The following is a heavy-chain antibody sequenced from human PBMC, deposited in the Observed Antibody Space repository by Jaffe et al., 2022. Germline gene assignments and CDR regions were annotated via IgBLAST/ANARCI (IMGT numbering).Heavy chain of an antibody. Sequence: QVQLQESGPGLVKPSQTLSLTCTVSGGSISSGSYYWSWIRQPAGKGLEWIGRIYTSGSTNYNPSLKSRVTISVDTSKNQFSLKLSSVTAADTAVYYCAQQSRTMVRGATRGAIYYYYMDVWGKGTTVTVSS. CDR2: IYTSGST. CDR1: GGSISSGSYY. D-gene: IGHD3-10*01. V-gene: IGHV4-61*02. CDR3: AQQSRTMVRGATRGAIYYYYMDV. J-gene: IGHJ6*03.